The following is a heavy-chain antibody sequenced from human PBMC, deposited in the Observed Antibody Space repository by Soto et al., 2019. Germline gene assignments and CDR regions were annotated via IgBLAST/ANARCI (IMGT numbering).Heavy chain of an antibody. CDR3: ARDVQGESQWTGGMDV. D-gene: IGHD3-10*01. Sequence: GGSLRLSCAASGFTFSSYGMHWVRQAPGKGLEWVAVIWYDGSNKYYADSVKGRFTISRDNSKNTLYLQMNSLRAEDTAVYYCARDVQGESQWTGGMDVWGQGTTVTVSS. CDR2: IWYDGSNK. CDR1: GFTFSSYG. V-gene: IGHV3-33*01. J-gene: IGHJ6*02.